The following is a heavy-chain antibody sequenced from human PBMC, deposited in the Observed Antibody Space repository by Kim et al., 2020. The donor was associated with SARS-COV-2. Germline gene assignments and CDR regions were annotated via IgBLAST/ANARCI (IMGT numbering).Heavy chain of an antibody. CDR3: ARVGGSYGYAPLDY. Sequence: NPSLKSRVTISVDTSKNQFSPKLSSVTAADTAVYYCARVGGSYGYAPLDYWGQGTLVTVSS. D-gene: IGHD5-18*01. V-gene: IGHV4-59*01. J-gene: IGHJ4*02.